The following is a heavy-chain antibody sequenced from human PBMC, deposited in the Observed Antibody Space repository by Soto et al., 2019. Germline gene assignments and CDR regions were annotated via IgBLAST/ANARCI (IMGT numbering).Heavy chain of an antibody. J-gene: IGHJ4*02. CDR2: IIPIFGTA. CDR1: GGTFSSYA. D-gene: IGHD3-16*02. CDR3: ARTMITFGGVIVMREYFDY. Sequence: GASVKVSCKASGGTFSSYAISWVRQAPGQGLEWMGGIIPIFGTANYAQKFQGRVTITADESTSTAYMELSSLRSEDTAVYYCARTMITFGGVIVMREYFDYWGQGTLVTVSS. V-gene: IGHV1-69*13.